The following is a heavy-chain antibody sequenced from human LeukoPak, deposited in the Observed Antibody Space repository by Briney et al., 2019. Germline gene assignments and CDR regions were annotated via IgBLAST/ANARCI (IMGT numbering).Heavy chain of an antibody. J-gene: IGHJ4*02. V-gene: IGHV3-9*03. Sequence: GGSLRLSCAASGFTFDDYAMHWVRQAPGKGLEWVSGISWNSGSIGYADSVKGRFTISRDNAKNSLYLQMNSLRAEDMALYYCAKGTYYDFLSGYFDYWGQGTLVTVSS. CDR3: AKGTYYDFLSGYFDY. CDR2: ISWNSGSI. D-gene: IGHD3-3*01. CDR1: GFTFDDYA.